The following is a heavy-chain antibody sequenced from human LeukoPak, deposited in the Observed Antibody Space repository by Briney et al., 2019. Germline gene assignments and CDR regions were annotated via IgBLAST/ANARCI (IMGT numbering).Heavy chain of an antibody. Sequence: GGSLRLSCAASGLTFTNYGMSWVRQAPGKGLEWVASINHNGNVNYYVDSVKGRFTISRDNAKNSLYLQMSNLRAEDTAVYFCARGGGLDVWGQGATVTVSS. D-gene: IGHD3-16*01. CDR3: ARGGGLDV. J-gene: IGHJ6*02. CDR1: GLTFTNYG. V-gene: IGHV3-7*03. CDR2: INHNGNVN.